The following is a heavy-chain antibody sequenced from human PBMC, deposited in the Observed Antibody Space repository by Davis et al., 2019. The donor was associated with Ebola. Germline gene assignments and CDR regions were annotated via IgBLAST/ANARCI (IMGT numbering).Heavy chain of an antibody. D-gene: IGHD3-10*01. V-gene: IGHV5-10-1*01. CDR3: ARHYYGSGSYYWFDP. J-gene: IGHJ5*02. CDR2: IDPSDSYT. CDR1: GYSFTSYW. Sequence: GESLKISCKGSGYSFTSYWISWVRQMPGKGLEWMGRIDPSDSYTNYSPSFQGHVTISADKSISTAYLQWSSLKASDTAMYYCARHYYGSGSYYWFDPWGQGTLVTVSS.